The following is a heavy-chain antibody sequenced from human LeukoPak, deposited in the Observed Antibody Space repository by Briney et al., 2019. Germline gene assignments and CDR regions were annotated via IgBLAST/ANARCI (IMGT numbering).Heavy chain of an antibody. CDR1: GFTFSSYG. CDR3: AKDGTYYYDSSGYWGYFDY. D-gene: IGHD3-22*01. J-gene: IGHJ4*02. V-gene: IGHV3-30*02. Sequence: GGSLRLSCAVSGFTFSSYGMHWVRQAPGKGLERVAFIRYDGNNKYYADSVKGRFTISRDNSKNTLYLQMKSLRPEDTALYYCAKDGTYYYDSSGYWGYFDYWGQGTLVTVSS. CDR2: IRYDGNNK.